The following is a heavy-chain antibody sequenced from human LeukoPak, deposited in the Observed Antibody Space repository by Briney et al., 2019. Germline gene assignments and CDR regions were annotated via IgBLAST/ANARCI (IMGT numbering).Heavy chain of an antibody. CDR3: ARERSQRAYSYGPDGE. Sequence: PGRSLRLSCAASGFTFSSYAIHWVRQAPGKGLEWVAVISYDGSNKYYADSVKGRFTISRDNSKNTLYLQINSLRGEDTAVHYCARERSQRAYSYGPDGEWGQGTLVTVSS. J-gene: IGHJ4*02. D-gene: IGHD5-18*01. V-gene: IGHV3-30*01. CDR2: ISYDGSNK. CDR1: GFTFSSYA.